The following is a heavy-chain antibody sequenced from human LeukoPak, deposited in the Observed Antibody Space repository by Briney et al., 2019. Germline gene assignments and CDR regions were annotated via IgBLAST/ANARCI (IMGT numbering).Heavy chain of an antibody. Sequence: GGSLRLSCAASGFTFDDYGMSWVRQAPGKGLEWVAGIKWNGGSTGHADSVKGRFTISRDNARNSLYLQMNSLRAEDTALYYRARNPKGYYDSNALWDAFDIWGQGTMVTVSS. CDR1: GFTFDDYG. J-gene: IGHJ3*02. CDR3: ARNPKGYYDSNALWDAFDI. V-gene: IGHV3-20*04. D-gene: IGHD3-22*01. CDR2: IKWNGGST.